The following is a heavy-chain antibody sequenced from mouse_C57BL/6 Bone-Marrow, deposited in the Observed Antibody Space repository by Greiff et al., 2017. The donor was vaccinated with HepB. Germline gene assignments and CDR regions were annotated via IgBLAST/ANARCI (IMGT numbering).Heavy chain of an antibody. CDR1: GFNIKDDY. CDR3: ARRATGTSLTWFAY. D-gene: IGHD4-1*02. CDR2: IDPSDSYT. V-gene: IGHV1-69*01. J-gene: IGHJ3*01. Sequence: QVQLQQSGAELVRPGASVKLSCTASGFNIKDDYMHWVKQRPGQGLEWIGEIDPSDSYTNYNQKFKGKSTLTVDKSSSTAYMQLSSLTSEDSAVYYCARRATGTSLTWFAYWGQGTLVTVSA.